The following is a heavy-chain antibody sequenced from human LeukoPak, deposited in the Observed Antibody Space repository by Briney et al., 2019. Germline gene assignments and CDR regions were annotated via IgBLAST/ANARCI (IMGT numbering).Heavy chain of an antibody. CDR1: GFTFNSHD. CDR3: ANLRLDDGLDI. J-gene: IGHJ3*02. Sequence: GGSLGLSCAASGFTFNSHDMHWVRQAPGKGLDWVAFIRYDGSYKYYADSMKGRSTISRDNSKNTLYLQMNSLRAEDTAVYSCANLRLDDGLDIWGQGTMVTVSS. V-gene: IGHV3-30*02. CDR2: IRYDGSYK.